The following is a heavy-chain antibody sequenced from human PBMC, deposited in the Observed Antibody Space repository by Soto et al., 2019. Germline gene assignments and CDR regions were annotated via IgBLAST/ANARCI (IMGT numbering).Heavy chain of an antibody. V-gene: IGHV5-51*01. Sequence: PGESRKISCQTSGYTFTNYWIGWVRQMPGGGLEWLGLIFPRDFDVRYSPSFEGQVTISADRSTDTAFLQWRSLAASDSALYFCARLVYCLQTMDVWGQGTPVTVFS. CDR1: GYTFTNYW. CDR2: IFPRDFDV. D-gene: IGHD4-4*01. CDR3: ARLVYCLQTMDV. J-gene: IGHJ6*02.